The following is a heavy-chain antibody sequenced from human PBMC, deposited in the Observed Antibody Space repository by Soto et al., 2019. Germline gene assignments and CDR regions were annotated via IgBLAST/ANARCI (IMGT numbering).Heavy chain of an antibody. V-gene: IGHV4-34*01. J-gene: IGHJ4*02. Sequence: ETLSLTCAVYGGSFSGYYWSWIRQPPGKGLEWIGEINHSGSTNYNPSLKSRVTISVDTSKNQFSLKLSSVTAADTAVYYCARAFVDTAVVTRYYFDNWGQGTLVTVSS. CDR1: GGSFSGYY. CDR3: ARAFVDTAVVTRYYFDN. D-gene: IGHD5-18*01. CDR2: INHSGST.